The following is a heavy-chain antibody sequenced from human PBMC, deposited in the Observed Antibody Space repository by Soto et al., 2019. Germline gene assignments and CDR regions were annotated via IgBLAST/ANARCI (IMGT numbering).Heavy chain of an antibody. V-gene: IGHV4-4*02. CDR3: TTSHAGEVNT. Sequence: QVQLQESGPGLVKSSGTLSLTCAVSGGSISSSSWWTWVRQPPGQGLEWIGEIFESGATNHHPSLKRRLTMSVDKSKNQFSLNLSSLIAADTAVYFCTTSHAGEVNTWGQGTLVTVSS. CDR2: IFESGAT. CDR1: GGSISSSSW. J-gene: IGHJ5*02. D-gene: IGHD3-16*01.